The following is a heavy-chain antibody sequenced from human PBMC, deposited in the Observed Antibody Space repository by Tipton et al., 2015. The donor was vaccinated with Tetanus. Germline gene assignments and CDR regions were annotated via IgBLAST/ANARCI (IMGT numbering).Heavy chain of an antibody. Sequence: LRLSCTVSGGSVRSGDYSWNWIRQPPGKGLEWLAYVSYSGRTNSNYSLKSRITISQDTSKNQFSLRLTSVTAADTAVYYCARANYDNFKKGPFDSWGQGTLVIVSS. CDR2: VSYSGRT. D-gene: IGHD3-3*01. CDR3: ARANYDNFKKGPFDS. V-gene: IGHV4-61*08. J-gene: IGHJ4*02. CDR1: GGSVRSGDYS.